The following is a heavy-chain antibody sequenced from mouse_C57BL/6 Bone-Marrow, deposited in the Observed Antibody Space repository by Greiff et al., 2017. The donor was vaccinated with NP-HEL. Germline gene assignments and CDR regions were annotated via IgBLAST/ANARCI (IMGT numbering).Heavy chain of an antibody. Sequence: EVKLVESGGGLVQPKGSLKLSCAASGFSFNTYAMNWVRQAPGKGVEWVARIRSKSNNYATYYADSVKDRFTISRDDSESMLYLQMNNLKTEDTAMYYCVYDYLFAYWGQGTLVTVSA. D-gene: IGHD2-4*01. CDR2: IRSKSNNYAT. CDR3: VYDYLFAY. V-gene: IGHV10-1*01. J-gene: IGHJ3*01. CDR1: GFSFNTYA.